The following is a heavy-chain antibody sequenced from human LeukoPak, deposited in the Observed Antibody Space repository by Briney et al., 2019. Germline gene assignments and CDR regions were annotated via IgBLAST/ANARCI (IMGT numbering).Heavy chain of an antibody. V-gene: IGHV4-39*07. D-gene: IGHD3-10*01. CDR3: ARADWFGVGFDY. Sequence: SETLSLTCTVSGGSISSSSYYWSWIRQPPGKGLEWIGEINHSGSTNYNPSLKSRVTISVDTSKNQFSLKLSSVTAADTAVYYCARADWFGVGFDYWGQGTLVTVSS. CDR1: GGSISSSSYY. CDR2: INHSGST. J-gene: IGHJ4*02.